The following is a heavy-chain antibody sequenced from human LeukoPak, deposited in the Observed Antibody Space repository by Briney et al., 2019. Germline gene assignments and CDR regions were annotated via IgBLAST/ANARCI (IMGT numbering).Heavy chain of an antibody. Sequence: PGGSLKLSCAASGFTFSGSAMHWVRQASGKGLEWVGRIRSKANSYATAYAAPVKGRFTISRDDSKNTAYLQMNSLKTEDTAVYYCTREGGGLLWFGELDYWGQGTLVTVSS. CDR1: GFTFSGSA. CDR2: IRSKANSYAT. V-gene: IGHV3-73*01. D-gene: IGHD3-10*01. J-gene: IGHJ4*02. CDR3: TREGGGLLWFGELDY.